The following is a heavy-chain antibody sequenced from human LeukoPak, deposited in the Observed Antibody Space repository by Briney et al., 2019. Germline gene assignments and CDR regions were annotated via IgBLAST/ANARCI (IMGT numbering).Heavy chain of an antibody. Sequence: ASVKVSCKASGYTFTGYYMHWVRQVPGQGLEWMGRINPNSGGTNYAQTFQGRVTMTRDTSINTGYMELSRPRSEDTAVYYCARGQQLDDFENWGQGTLVTVSS. J-gene: IGHJ4*02. CDR3: ARGQQLDDFEN. V-gene: IGHV1-2*06. D-gene: IGHD6-13*01. CDR2: INPNSGGT. CDR1: GYTFTGYY.